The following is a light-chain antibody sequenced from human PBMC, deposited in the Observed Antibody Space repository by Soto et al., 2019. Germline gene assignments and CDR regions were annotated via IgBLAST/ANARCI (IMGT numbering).Light chain of an antibody. CDR1: QGISRW. CDR3: QQANSFPIT. Sequence: DMHITQPHSSVSALVGDRLTITCGARQGISRWLAWYQQKTGKAPKLLIYAASSLQSGVPSRFSGSGSGTDFTLTISSLPPEDVEPDYCQQANSFPITFGQGTRLEIK. J-gene: IGKJ5*01. V-gene: IGKV1-12*01. CDR2: AAS.